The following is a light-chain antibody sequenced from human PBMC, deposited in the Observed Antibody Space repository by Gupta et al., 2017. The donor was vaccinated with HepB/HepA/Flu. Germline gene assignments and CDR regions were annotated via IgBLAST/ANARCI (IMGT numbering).Light chain of an antibody. CDR1: KHVINK. CDR3: QQYRHLPPPLT. CDR2: DAS. Sequence: DIVLTQSLATPSVSAGERVTLSCRASKHVINKLAWYQQKIGQAPRLLIYDASTRATGVPISVSSSGSGTEFTLTISGLQSEDFAVYYCQQYRHLPPPLTFGQGTKVEIK. J-gene: IGKJ1*01. V-gene: IGKV3-15*01.